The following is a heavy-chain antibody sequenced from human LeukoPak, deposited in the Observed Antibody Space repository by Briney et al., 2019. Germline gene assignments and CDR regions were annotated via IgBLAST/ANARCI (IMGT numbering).Heavy chain of an antibody. CDR1: GFTFNSYA. J-gene: IGHJ5*02. CDR2: ISASGGTT. D-gene: IGHD2-2*01. V-gene: IGHV3-23*01. CDR3: AKEPREYCSSTSCPNWFDL. Sequence: GGPLRLSCAASGFTFNSYAMSWVRQAPGKGLELVSAISASGGTTYYADSVKGRFTISRDNSENTLFLQMNSLRAEDMAVYYCAKEPREYCSSTSCPNWFDLWGQGTLVTVSS.